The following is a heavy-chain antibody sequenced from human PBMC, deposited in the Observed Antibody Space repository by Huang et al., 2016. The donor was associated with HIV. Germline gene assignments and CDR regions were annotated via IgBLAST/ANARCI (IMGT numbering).Heavy chain of an antibody. CDR3: ARGLRWLNYNY. V-gene: IGHV4-34*01. CDR1: GGSFSGYY. D-gene: IGHD4-17*01. J-gene: IGHJ4*02. CDR2: INHSGST. Sequence: QVQLQQWGAGLLKPSETLSLTCAVYGGSFSGYYWSWIRQPTGKGLEWIGEINHSGSTNYNPSLKSRVTISVDTSKNQFSLKLSSVTAADTAVYYCARGLRWLNYNYWGQGTLVTVSS.